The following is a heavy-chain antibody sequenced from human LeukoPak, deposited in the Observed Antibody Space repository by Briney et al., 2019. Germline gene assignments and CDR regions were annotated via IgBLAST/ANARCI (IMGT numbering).Heavy chain of an antibody. Sequence: PGGSLRLSCAASGFTFSSYSMNWVRQAPGKGLEWVSSISSSSSYIYYADSVKGRFTISRDNAKNSLYLQMNSLRAEDTAVYYCARGGRLLYGSGSYYYFDYWGQGTLVTVSS. CDR2: ISSSSSYI. V-gene: IGHV3-21*01. CDR1: GFTFSSYS. CDR3: ARGGRLLYGSGSYYYFDY. J-gene: IGHJ4*02. D-gene: IGHD3-10*01.